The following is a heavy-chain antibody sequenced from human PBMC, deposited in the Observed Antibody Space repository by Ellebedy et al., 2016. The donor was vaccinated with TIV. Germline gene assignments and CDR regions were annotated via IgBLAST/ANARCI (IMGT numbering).Heavy chain of an antibody. CDR3: ARETRGYAGIFDY. V-gene: IGHV3-7*01. CDR2: IQQDGSEK. CDR1: GFTFSLYW. D-gene: IGHD2-15*01. Sequence: GESLKISXAASGFTFSLYWMTWVRQAPGRGLEWVANIQQDGSEKYYVDSVKGRFTISRDNTRNSLSLQMNSLRAEDTAVYYCARETRGYAGIFDYWGQGTLVTASS. J-gene: IGHJ4*02.